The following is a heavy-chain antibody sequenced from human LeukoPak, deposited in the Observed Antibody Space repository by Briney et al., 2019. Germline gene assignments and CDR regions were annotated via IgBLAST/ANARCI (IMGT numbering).Heavy chain of an antibody. J-gene: IGHJ4*02. CDR1: GFIFSSYG. V-gene: IGHV3-30*02. CDR2: IRYDGSKK. D-gene: IGHD6-13*01. Sequence: GGSLRLSCAASGFIFSSYGMHWVRQAPGKGLEWVAFIRYDGSKKYYADSVKGRFTISRDNSKNTLYLQINSLRAEDTAVYYCTKDRRPIWYRSSWIDYWGQGTLITVSS. CDR3: TKDRRPIWYRSSWIDY.